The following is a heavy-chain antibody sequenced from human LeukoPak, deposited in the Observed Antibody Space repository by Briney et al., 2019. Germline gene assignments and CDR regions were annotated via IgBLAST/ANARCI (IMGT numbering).Heavy chain of an antibody. CDR3: ARDLTVGPTTDYFDY. V-gene: IGHV3-20*04. CDR1: GFTFGDYG. J-gene: IGHJ4*02. CDR2: IKWNGGST. D-gene: IGHD1-26*01. Sequence: GGSLTLSCAASGFTFGDYGMSWVRHAPGKGLEWVSGIKWNGGSTGYADSGKGRFTISRDNAKNSLYLQMNSLRAEDTALYYCARDLTVGPTTDYFDYWGQGTLVTVSS.